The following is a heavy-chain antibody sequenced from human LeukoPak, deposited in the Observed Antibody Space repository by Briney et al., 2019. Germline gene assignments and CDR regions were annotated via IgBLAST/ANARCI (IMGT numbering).Heavy chain of an antibody. Sequence: SETLSLTCTVSGGSINNYYWNWIRQAPGKGLEWIGYVYYTGSTNYNPSLTSRVTISVDTSKKQFTLNLSSVTAANTAVYYCARGASKYSSSWYPTDYWGQGTLVTVSS. CDR2: VYYTGST. J-gene: IGHJ4*02. CDR1: GGSINNYY. D-gene: IGHD6-13*01. V-gene: IGHV4-59*01. CDR3: ARGASKYSSSWYPTDY.